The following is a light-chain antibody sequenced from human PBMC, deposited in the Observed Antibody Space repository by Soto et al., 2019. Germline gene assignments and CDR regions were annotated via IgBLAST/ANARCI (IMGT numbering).Light chain of an antibody. CDR1: QGINNW. CDR2: TTS. J-gene: IGKJ4*01. Sequence: DIEMTQSPSSVSASVGDRVTITCRASQGINNWLAWYQQKPGKAPKLLIYTTSSLQSGVPSRFSGSLSGTDFTLTIRSLQPEYFPPSHRQHPNRFPLTFGG. CDR3: QHPNRFPLT. V-gene: IGKV1D-12*01.